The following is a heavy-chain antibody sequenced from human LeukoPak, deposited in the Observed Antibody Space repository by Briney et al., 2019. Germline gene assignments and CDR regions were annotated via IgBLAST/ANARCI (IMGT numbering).Heavy chain of an antibody. CDR2: INHSGST. J-gene: IGHJ4*02. V-gene: IGHV4-34*01. D-gene: IGHD4-17*01. CDR3: ARGQTRLGVAVTTIDY. CDR1: GGSFSGYY. Sequence: SETLSLTCAVYGGSFSGYYWSWIRQPPGKGLEWIGEINHSGSTNYNPSLKSRVTISVDTSKNQFSLKLSSVTAADTAVYYCARGQTRLGVAVTTIDYWGQGTLATVSS.